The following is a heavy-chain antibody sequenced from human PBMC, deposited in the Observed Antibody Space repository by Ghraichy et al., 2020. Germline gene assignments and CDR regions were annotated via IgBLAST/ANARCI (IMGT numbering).Heavy chain of an antibody. V-gene: IGHV3-23*01. CDR3: AKLGDCSTTDCYRDRWFDP. CDR1: GFTFSSYT. J-gene: IGHJ5*02. Sequence: GESLRLSCAASGFTFSSYTMSWVRQAPGKGLEWVSAISASGSSTYYADSVTGRFTISRDNSKNTLYLQMISLRAEDAAVYYCAKLGDCSTTDCYRDRWFDPWGQGTLVTVSS. D-gene: IGHD2-2*01. CDR2: ISASGSST.